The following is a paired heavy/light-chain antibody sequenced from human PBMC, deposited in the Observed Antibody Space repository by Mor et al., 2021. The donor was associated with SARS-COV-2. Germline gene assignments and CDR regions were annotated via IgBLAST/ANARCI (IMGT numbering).Heavy chain of an antibody. CDR1: GGSISRYY. CDR2: ISYSGST. CDR3: ARGWLQYDWYFDV. J-gene: IGHJ2*01. D-gene: IGHD5-12*01. V-gene: IGHV4-59*01. Sequence: QVQLQESGPGLVKPSETLSLTCTVSGGSISRYYWSWIRQPPGRGLEWIGYISYSGSTNYNPSLKSRVTISVDTSKNHFSLKLSSVTAADTAVYYCARGWLQYDWYFDVWGRGTLVTVSS.
Light chain of an antibody. J-gene: IGKJ1*01. CDR2: AAS. V-gene: IGKV1-17*01. CDR1: QGIRND. Sequence: DIQMTQSPSSLSASVGDRVTITCRASQGIRNDLGWYQQKPGKAPKRLIYAASSLQSGVPSRFSGSGSGTEFTLTISSLQPEDFVTYYCLQHKSYPRTFGQGTKVEIK. CDR3: LQHKSYPRT.